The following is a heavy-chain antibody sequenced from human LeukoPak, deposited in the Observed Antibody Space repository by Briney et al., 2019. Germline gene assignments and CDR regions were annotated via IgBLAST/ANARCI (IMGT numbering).Heavy chain of an antibody. Sequence: GGSLRLSCAASGFTFSSYWMSWVRQAPGKGLEWVANIKQDGSEKYYEDSVKGRFTISRDNAKNSLYLQMNSLRAEDTAVYYCARDSSSAPTYYDFWSGYRRYYYYMDVWGKGTTVTVSS. CDR2: IKQDGSEK. V-gene: IGHV3-7*01. CDR3: ARDSSSAPTYYDFWSGYRRYYYYMDV. J-gene: IGHJ6*03. CDR1: GFTFSSYW. D-gene: IGHD3-3*01.